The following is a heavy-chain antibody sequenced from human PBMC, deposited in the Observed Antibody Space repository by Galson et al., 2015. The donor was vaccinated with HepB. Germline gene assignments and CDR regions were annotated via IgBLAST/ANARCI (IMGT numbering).Heavy chain of an antibody. J-gene: IGHJ6*03. V-gene: IGHV1-24*01. CDR2: FDPEDGET. CDR1: GYTLTELS. Sequence: SVKVSCKVSGYTLTELSMHWVRQAPGKGLEWMGGFDPEDGETIYAQKFQGRVTMTEDTSTDTAYMELSSLRSEDTAVYYCARAGGYCSGGSCYEVYYYYMDVWGQGTTVTVSS. CDR3: ARAGGYCSGGSCYEVYYYYMDV. D-gene: IGHD2-15*01.